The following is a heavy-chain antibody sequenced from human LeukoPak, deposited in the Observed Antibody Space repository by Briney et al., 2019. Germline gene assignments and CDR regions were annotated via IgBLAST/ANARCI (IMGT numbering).Heavy chain of an antibody. D-gene: IGHD6-19*01. CDR3: ARASGWYWNYYYYYMDV. Sequence: GASVKVSCKASGYTFTGYYMHWVRQAPGQGLEWMGWINPNSGGTNYAQKFQGRVTMTRDTSISTAYMELSRLRSDDTAVYYCARASGWYWNYYYYYMDVWGKGTKVTVSS. V-gene: IGHV1-2*02. CDR1: GYTFTGYY. J-gene: IGHJ6*03. CDR2: INPNSGGT.